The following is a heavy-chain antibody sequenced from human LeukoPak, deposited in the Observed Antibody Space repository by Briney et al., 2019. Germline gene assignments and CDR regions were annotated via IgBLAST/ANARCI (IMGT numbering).Heavy chain of an antibody. CDR1: GLTVSIYT. CDR2: ISYDGTNK. J-gene: IGHJ4*02. V-gene: IGHV3-30*01. Sequence: GGSLRLSCAASGLTVSIYTMHWVRQASGKGLEWVALISYDGTNKYYAGSVKGRFTISRDNSKSTLYLQMNSLRAEDTAVYYCARAVGDCSGGSCYSELDYWGQGALVTVSS. CDR3: ARAVGDCSGGSCYSELDY. D-gene: IGHD2-15*01.